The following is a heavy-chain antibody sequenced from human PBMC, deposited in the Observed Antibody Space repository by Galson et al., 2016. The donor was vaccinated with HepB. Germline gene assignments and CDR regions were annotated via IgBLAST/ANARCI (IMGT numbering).Heavy chain of an antibody. J-gene: IGHJ6*02. CDR3: ARDSQLGIFGVVINEYYGMDV. CDR2: ISAYNGNT. CDR1: GYTFTSYG. D-gene: IGHD3-3*01. V-gene: IGHV1-18*01. Sequence: SVKVSCKASGYTFTSYGISWVRQAPGQGLEWMGWISAYNGNTNYAQKLQGRVTMTTDTSTSTAYMELRSLRSDDTAVYYCARDSQLGIFGVVINEYYGMDVWGQGTTVTVSS.